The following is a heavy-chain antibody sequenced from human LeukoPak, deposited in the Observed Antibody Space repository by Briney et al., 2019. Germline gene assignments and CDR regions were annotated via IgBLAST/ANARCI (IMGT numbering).Heavy chain of an antibody. CDR2: INPNSGGT. D-gene: IGHD3-22*01. Sequence: ASVKVSCKASGYTLTDYYMHWVRQAPGQGLEWMGRINPNSGGTNYAQKFQGRVTMTRDTSISTVCMELSRLRSDDTAVYYCARVGYYESSGYYEYWGQGTLVTVSS. CDR1: GYTLTDYY. CDR3: ARVGYYESSGYYEY. V-gene: IGHV1-2*06. J-gene: IGHJ4*02.